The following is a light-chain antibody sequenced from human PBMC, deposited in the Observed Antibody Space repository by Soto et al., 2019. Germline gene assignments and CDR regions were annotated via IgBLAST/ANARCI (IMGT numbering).Light chain of an antibody. CDR1: QSVTSSF. CDR2: GAS. CDR3: QQYGSSPRT. Sequence: EIVLTQSPGTLSLSPGERATLSCRASQSVTSSFLAWYQQIPGQAPRLLIYGASSRATGIPDRFGGSGSGTDFTLTISRLEPEDVAVYYCQQYGSSPRTFGQGTKVEIK. V-gene: IGKV3-20*01. J-gene: IGKJ1*01.